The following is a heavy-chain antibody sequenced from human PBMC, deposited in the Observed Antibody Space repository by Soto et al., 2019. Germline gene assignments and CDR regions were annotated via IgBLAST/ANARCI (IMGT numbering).Heavy chain of an antibody. Sequence: QVQLVESGGGVVQPGRSLRLSCAATGFTFSSYAMHWVRQAPGKGLEWVAVISYDVSNKYYADSVQGRFTVSRDNSKNTVYLQMNSLRAEDTAVYYCARGEEEGADYLYYWGQGTLVTVSS. CDR2: ISYDVSNK. J-gene: IGHJ4*02. CDR3: ARGEEEGADYLYY. CDR1: GFTFSSYA. V-gene: IGHV3-30-3*01.